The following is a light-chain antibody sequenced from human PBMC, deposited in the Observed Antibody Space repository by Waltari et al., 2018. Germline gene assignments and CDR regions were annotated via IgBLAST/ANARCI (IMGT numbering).Light chain of an antibody. CDR3: QQLNYYPIT. V-gene: IGKV1-9*01. CDR1: QGISSY. J-gene: IGKJ5*01. Sequence: DIQLTQSPSFLSASVGDRVTITCRASQGISSYFAWYQQKPGKPPKLLIYAASTLQSGVPSRFSGSGSGTEFPLTISSLQPEDFATYYCQQLNYYPITFGQGTRLEIK. CDR2: AAS.